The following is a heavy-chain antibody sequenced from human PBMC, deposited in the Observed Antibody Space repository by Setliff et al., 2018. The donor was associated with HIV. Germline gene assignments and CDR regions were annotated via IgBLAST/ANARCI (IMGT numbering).Heavy chain of an antibody. CDR1: GGSISNSRCY. J-gene: IGHJ5*02. Sequence: PSETLSLTCTVSGGSISNSRCYWSWIRQPPGKGLEWIGSIYYSGSTYYNPSLKSRVTISVDTSKNQFSLKLSSVTAADAAVYYCASRVYYYDSSGYLREEGFDPWGQGTLVTVSS. CDR2: IYYSGST. V-gene: IGHV4-39*01. CDR3: ASRVYYYDSSGYLREEGFDP. D-gene: IGHD3-22*01.